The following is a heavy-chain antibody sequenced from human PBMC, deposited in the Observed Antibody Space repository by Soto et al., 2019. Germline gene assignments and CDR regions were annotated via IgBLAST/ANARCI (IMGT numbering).Heavy chain of an antibody. CDR3: ASAPAYYYGSGSYYPH. D-gene: IGHD3-10*01. CDR1: GFTFSSYW. V-gene: IGHV3-74*01. CDR2: INSDGSST. J-gene: IGHJ4*02. Sequence: GGSLRLSCAASGFTFSSYWMHWVRQAPGKGLVWVSRINSDGSSTSYADSVKGRFTISRDNAKNTLYLQMNSLRAEDTAVYYCASAPAYYYGSGSYYPHWGQGTLVTVSS.